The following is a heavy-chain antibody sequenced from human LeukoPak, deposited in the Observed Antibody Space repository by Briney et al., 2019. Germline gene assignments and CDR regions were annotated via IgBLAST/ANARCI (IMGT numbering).Heavy chain of an antibody. Sequence: GGSLRLSCEASGFNIRNNWMSWVRLAPGKGLEYVANINQDEGQKYYVDSVKGRFTISKDTAKNSLNLQMNSLRAEDTGVYYCARGLYSSSWYVGYWGQGTLVTVSS. D-gene: IGHD6-13*01. CDR2: INQDEGQK. CDR3: ARGLYSSSWYVGY. V-gene: IGHV3-7*01. CDR1: GFNIRNNW. J-gene: IGHJ4*02.